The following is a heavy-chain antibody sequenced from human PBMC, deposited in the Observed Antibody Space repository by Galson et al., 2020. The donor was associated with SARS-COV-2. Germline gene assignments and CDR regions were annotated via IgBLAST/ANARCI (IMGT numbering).Heavy chain of an antibody. D-gene: IGHD6-19*01. CDR2: IDWDGDK. CDR1: GFSLTTGGMC. Sequence: ESGPTMVKPTQTLTLTCTFSGFSLTTGGMCVNWIRQPPGKALAWLARIDWDGDKYYSTSLKTRLTISKDTSKNQVVLTMTDMDPVDTATYYCARIDSSGCRGNYWGQGTPVTVSS. V-gene: IGHV2-70*11. CDR3: ARIDSSGCRGNY. J-gene: IGHJ4*02.